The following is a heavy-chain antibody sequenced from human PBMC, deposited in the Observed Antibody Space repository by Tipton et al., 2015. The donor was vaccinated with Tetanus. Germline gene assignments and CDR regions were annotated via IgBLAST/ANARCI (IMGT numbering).Heavy chain of an antibody. CDR2: IYYSGST. V-gene: IGHV4-59*01. CDR3: ARVFYGDYDTNWFDP. Sequence: TLSLTCTVSGGSISSYYWSWIRQPPGKGLEWIGHIYYSGSTNYNPSLKSRVTISVDTSKNQLSLKLSSVTAADTAVYYCARVFYGDYDTNWFDPWGQGTLVTVSS. CDR1: GGSISSYY. J-gene: IGHJ5*02. D-gene: IGHD4-17*01.